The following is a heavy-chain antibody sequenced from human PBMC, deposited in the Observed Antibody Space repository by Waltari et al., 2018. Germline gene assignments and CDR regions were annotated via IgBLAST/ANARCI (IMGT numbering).Heavy chain of an antibody. CDR1: GFTFSSYG. CDR2: IWYDGSNK. D-gene: IGHD6-19*01. CDR3: ARDRGWLAHDY. V-gene: IGHV3-33*01. Sequence: VQLVESGGGVVQPGRSLRLSCAASGFTFSSYGMHWVRQAPGKGLEWVAVIWYDGSNKYYADSVKGRFTISRDNSKNSLYLQMNSLRAEDTAVYYCARDRGWLAHDYWGQGTLVTVSS. J-gene: IGHJ4*02.